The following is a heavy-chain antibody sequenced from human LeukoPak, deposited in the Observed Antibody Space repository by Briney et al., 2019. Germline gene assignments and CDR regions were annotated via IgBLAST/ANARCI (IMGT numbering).Heavy chain of an antibody. V-gene: IGHV1-18*01. Sequence: ASVKVSCKASGYTFTSHGISWVRQAPGQGLEWMGWISAYNGNTNYAQKLQGRVTMTTDTSTSTAYMELRSLRSDDTAVYYCARVGRIAEAYYFDYWGQGTLVTVSS. CDR1: GYTFTSHG. D-gene: IGHD6-13*01. CDR3: ARVGRIAEAYYFDY. CDR2: ISAYNGNT. J-gene: IGHJ4*02.